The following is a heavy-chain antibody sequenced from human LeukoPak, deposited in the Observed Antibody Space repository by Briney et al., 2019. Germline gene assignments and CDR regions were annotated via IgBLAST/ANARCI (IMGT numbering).Heavy chain of an antibody. CDR1: GFTFSSYG. Sequence: QPGRSLRLSCAASGFTFSSYGMHWVRQAPGKGLEWLAVISYDGSNKYYADSVKGRFTISRDNSKNTLYLQMNSLRAEDTAVYYCAKDLAGYSYGYEVDYWGQGTLVTVSS. D-gene: IGHD5-18*01. J-gene: IGHJ4*02. V-gene: IGHV3-30*18. CDR2: ISYDGSNK. CDR3: AKDLAGYSYGYEVDY.